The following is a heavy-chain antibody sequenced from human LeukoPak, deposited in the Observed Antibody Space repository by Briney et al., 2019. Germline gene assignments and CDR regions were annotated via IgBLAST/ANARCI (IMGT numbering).Heavy chain of an antibody. CDR1: GFSLSTSGMW. Sequence: SGPTLVHPTQTLTLTCTFSGFSLSTSGMWVSWIRQPPGKALEGLAHIDWDDDKYYSTSLKTRLTISKDTSKNQVVLTMTNMDPVDTATYYCARIGRDYPDYWGQGTLVTVSS. V-gene: IGHV2-70*01. CDR3: ARIGRDYPDY. D-gene: IGHD1-1*01. CDR2: IDWDDDK. J-gene: IGHJ4*02.